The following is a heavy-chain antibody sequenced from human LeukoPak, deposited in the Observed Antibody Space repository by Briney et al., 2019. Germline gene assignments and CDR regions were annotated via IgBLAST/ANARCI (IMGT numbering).Heavy chain of an antibody. CDR2: IWSDGNNK. CDR3: TKALAPSLINWFDP. CDR1: GFTFSSFG. V-gene: IGHV3-33*06. J-gene: IGHJ5*02. Sequence: GGSLRLSCAASGFTFSSFGMHWVRQAPGKGLEWVAVIWSDGNNKHYAESVKGRFTISRDNSKNTLYLQMNSLRAEDTAVYSRTKALAPSLINWFDPWGQGTLVTVSS. D-gene: IGHD1-1*01.